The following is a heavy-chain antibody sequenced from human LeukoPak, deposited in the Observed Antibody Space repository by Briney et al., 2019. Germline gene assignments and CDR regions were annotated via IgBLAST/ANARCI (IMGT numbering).Heavy chain of an antibody. Sequence: ASVKVSCKASGYTFTSYGISWVRQAPGQGLEWMGWISAYNGNTNYAQKLQGRVTMTTDTSTSTAYMELRSLRSDDTAVYYCARAHGLLWFGELFSWFDPWGQRTLVTVSS. CDR1: GYTFTSYG. D-gene: IGHD3-10*01. CDR2: ISAYNGNT. J-gene: IGHJ5*02. V-gene: IGHV1-18*01. CDR3: ARAHGLLWFGELFSWFDP.